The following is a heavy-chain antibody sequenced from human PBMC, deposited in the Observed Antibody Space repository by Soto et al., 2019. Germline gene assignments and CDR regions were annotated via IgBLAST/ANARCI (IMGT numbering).Heavy chain of an antibody. Sequence: GGSLRLSCSASAFTFIIYSMNGVRPDTGKGLEWVSSISSSSSYIYYADSVKGRFTISRDNAKNSLYLQMNSLRAEDTAVYYCARDYDFWSGYGMDVWAQGTTVNVS. V-gene: IGHV3-21*01. CDR1: AFTFIIYS. D-gene: IGHD3-3*01. CDR2: ISSSSSYI. CDR3: ARDYDFWSGYGMDV. J-gene: IGHJ6*02.